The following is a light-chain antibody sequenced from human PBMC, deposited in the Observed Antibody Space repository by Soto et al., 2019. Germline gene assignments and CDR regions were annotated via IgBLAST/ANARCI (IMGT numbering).Light chain of an antibody. CDR3: QQRHMWPIT. J-gene: IGKJ5*01. V-gene: IGKV3-11*01. CDR2: DAY. Sequence: EIVMTQSPATLSLSPGERATLSFMASQSFRGLLAWYQQKPGQAPRLLIYDAYNRATGIPPRFSGSGSGTDFTLTISSLEPEDSAVYYCQQRHMWPITFGQGTRLEIK. CDR1: QSFRGL.